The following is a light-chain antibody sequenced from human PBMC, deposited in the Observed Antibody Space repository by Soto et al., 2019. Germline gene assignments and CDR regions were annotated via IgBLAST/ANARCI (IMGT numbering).Light chain of an antibody. V-gene: IGKV4-1*01. CDR1: QSVLYSPNNRNY. CDR2: WAS. Sequence: DIVMTQSPDSLAISLGERATINCKSSQSVLYSPNNRNYLAWYQQKPGQPPKLLIYWASTRESGVPDRFSGSGSGADFTLTISSLQAEDVAVYYCQQYLNTFLTFGGGTNVEIK. J-gene: IGKJ4*01. CDR3: QQYLNTFLT.